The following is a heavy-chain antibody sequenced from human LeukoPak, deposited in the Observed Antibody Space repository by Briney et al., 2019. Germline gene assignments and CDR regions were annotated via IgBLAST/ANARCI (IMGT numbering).Heavy chain of an antibody. J-gene: IGHJ5*02. CDR2: YNGNT. V-gene: IGHV1-18*01. Sequence: YNGNTNYAQKLQGRVTMTTDTSTSTAYMELRSLRSDDTAVYYCARGLDITGTSTQNWFDPWGQGTLVTVSS. CDR3: ARGLDITGTSTQNWFDP. D-gene: IGHD1-20*01.